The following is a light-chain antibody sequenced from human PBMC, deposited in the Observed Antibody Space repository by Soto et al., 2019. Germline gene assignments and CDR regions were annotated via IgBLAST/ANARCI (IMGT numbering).Light chain of an antibody. Sequence: QSGLTHPASVSWSPGQSITSSCTGTSSDLAIYNYVSWYQQQPGKAPKLMIYQVTNRPSGVSNRFSGSRSGNTATLTISGLQAEDEADYYCSSYTDSSTYVFGTGTKVTVL. J-gene: IGLJ1*01. CDR3: SSYTDSSTYV. V-gene: IGLV2-14*01. CDR1: SSDLAIYNY. CDR2: QVT.